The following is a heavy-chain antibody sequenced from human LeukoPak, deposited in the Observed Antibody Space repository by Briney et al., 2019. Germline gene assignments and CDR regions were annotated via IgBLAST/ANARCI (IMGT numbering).Heavy chain of an antibody. J-gene: IGHJ5*02. Sequence: SVKVSCKASGSTFSSYAISWVRQAPGQGLEWMGGIIPIFGTANYAQKFQGRVTITADESTSTAYMELSSLRSEDTAVYYCAREKVPGIDNWFDPWGQGTLVTVSS. CDR2: IIPIFGTA. D-gene: IGHD2-15*01. CDR1: GSTFSSYA. CDR3: AREKVPGIDNWFDP. V-gene: IGHV1-69*13.